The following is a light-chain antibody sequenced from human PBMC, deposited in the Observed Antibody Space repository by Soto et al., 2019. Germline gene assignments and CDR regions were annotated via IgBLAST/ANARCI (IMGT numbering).Light chain of an antibody. V-gene: IGLV2-14*01. J-gene: IGLJ3*02. Sequence: QSVLTQPASVSGSPGQSITISCTGTSNEIGIYNYVSWFQHHPGKAPKLITYEVTNRPSGVSDRFSGSKSDNTASLTISGLQAEDEADYYCSSYTISSTWVFGGVTKLTVL. CDR3: SSYTISSTWV. CDR2: EVT. CDR1: SNEIGIYNY.